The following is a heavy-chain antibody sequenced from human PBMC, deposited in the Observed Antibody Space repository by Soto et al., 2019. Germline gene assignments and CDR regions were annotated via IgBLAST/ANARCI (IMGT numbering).Heavy chain of an antibody. D-gene: IGHD3-9*01. J-gene: IGHJ5*02. CDR3: ARQPNGSRSSGLGNWFDP. CDR2: IFYRGST. Sequence: QLQLQESGPGLVKPSETLSLNCTVSGGSISGKGYYWGWIRQPPGKGLEWIGSIFYRGSTYDNPSLKSRVTICIDTSKNQFSLRLPSVTAADTAVYYCARQPNGSRSSGLGNWFDPWGAGIVVTVSS. V-gene: IGHV4-39*01. CDR1: GGSISGKGYY.